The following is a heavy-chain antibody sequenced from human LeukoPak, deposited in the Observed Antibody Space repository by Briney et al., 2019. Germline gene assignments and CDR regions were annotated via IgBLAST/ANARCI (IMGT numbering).Heavy chain of an antibody. CDR3: AKSAAVTTAWFDP. V-gene: IGHV3-23*01. CDR1: GFTLRSYA. Sequence: GESLKISCGASGFTLRSYAMSWVRQAPGKGLEWVSSITGGGGSTYYADSVKGRFTISRDDSKNTLCLQMNSLRAEDTAVYYCAKSAAVTTAWFDPWGQGTLLTVSS. D-gene: IGHD4-17*01. CDR2: ITGGGGST. J-gene: IGHJ5*02.